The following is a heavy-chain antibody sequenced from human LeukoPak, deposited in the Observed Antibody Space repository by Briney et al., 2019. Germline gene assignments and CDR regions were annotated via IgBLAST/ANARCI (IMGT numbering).Heavy chain of an antibody. CDR2: FDPEDGET. Sequence: ASVKVSCKVSGYTLTELSLHSVRQAPGKGLEWMGGFDPEDGETIYAQKFQGRVTMTEDTSTDTAYMELSSLRSEDTAVYYCATVNFRSWFLFDYWGQGTLVTVSS. CDR3: ATVNFRSWFLFDY. V-gene: IGHV1-24*01. D-gene: IGHD6-13*01. J-gene: IGHJ4*02. CDR1: GYTLTELS.